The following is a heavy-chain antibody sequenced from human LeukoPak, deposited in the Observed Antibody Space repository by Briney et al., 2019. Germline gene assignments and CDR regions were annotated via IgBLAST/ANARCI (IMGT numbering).Heavy chain of an antibody. CDR2: TSSSRSYI. Sequence: GGSLRLSCAASGFTFSSYSMNWVRQAPGKGLEWVSSTSSSRSYIYYADSMKGRFTISRDNAKNSLYPQMNSLRAEDTAVYYCARARQQLYYYYGMDVWGQGTTVTVSS. J-gene: IGHJ6*02. CDR1: GFTFSSYS. V-gene: IGHV3-21*01. D-gene: IGHD6-13*01. CDR3: ARARQQLYYYYGMDV.